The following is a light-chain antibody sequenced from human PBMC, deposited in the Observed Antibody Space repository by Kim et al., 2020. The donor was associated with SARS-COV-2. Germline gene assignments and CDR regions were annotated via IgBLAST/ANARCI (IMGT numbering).Light chain of an antibody. V-gene: IGLV3-9*01. CDR1: NVGSKN. CDR3: QVWDSRTYV. J-gene: IGLJ1*01. CDR2: RDS. Sequence: SVALGQTARITGRGNNVGSKNWPWYRQKPGQAPVVVIYRDSNRPSGIPERFSGSNSGNTATLTISRAQAGDEADYYCQVWDSRTYVFGTGTKVTVL.